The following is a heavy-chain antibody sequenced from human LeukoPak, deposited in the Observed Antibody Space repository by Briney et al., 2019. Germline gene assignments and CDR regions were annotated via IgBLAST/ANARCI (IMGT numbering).Heavy chain of an antibody. V-gene: IGHV4-34*01. CDR2: INHSGST. D-gene: IGHD6-19*01. J-gene: IGHJ4*02. CDR1: GGSFSGYY. Sequence: SETLSLTCAVYGGSFSGYYWSWIRQPPGKGLEWIGEINHSGSTNYNPSLKSRVTISVDTSKNQFSLKLTSVTAADTAVYYCARLDSSGCLSVWGQGILVTASS. CDR3: ARLDSSGCLSV.